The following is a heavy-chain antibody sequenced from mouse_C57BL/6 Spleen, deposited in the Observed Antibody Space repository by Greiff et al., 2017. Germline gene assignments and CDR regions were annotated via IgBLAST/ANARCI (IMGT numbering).Heavy chain of an antibody. CDR3: ASPYYGSSYWYFDV. Sequence: EVMLVESGGGLVKPGASLKLSCAASGFTFSDYGMHWVRQAPEKGLEWVAYISSGNSTIYYADTVKGRFTISRDNAKNTLFLQMTSLRSEDTAMYYCASPYYGSSYWYFDVWGTGTTVTVSS. CDR1: GFTFSDYG. D-gene: IGHD1-1*01. V-gene: IGHV5-17*01. J-gene: IGHJ1*03. CDR2: ISSGNSTI.